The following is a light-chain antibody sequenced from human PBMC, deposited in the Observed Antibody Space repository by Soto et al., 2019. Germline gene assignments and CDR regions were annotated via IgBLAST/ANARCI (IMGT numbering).Light chain of an antibody. CDR3: QQYQSYSRT. CDR2: DVY. CDR1: QSIDSW. Sequence: DIQMTQSPSTLSASVGDRVTITCRASQSIDSWLAWYQQKPGKAPKLLIYDVYSLESGVPSRFSGSGSGTEFTLTISSLKPDDFATYYCQQYQSYSRTFGQGTKVDI. V-gene: IGKV1-5*01. J-gene: IGKJ1*01.